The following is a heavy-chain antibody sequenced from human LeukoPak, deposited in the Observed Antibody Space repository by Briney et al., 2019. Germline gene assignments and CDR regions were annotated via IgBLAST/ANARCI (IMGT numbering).Heavy chain of an antibody. J-gene: IGHJ4*02. CDR3: ARDLLKGAAAGPLY. CDR2: IKEDGSDK. CDR1: GFTFSNYW. D-gene: IGHD6-13*01. Sequence: GGSLRLSCAASGFTFSNYWMTWVRQAPGKGLEWVANIKEDGSDKYYVDSVKGRFTISRDNAQNSLYLQMNSLRAEDTAVYYCARDLLKGAAAGPLYWGQGTLVTVSS. V-gene: IGHV3-7*01.